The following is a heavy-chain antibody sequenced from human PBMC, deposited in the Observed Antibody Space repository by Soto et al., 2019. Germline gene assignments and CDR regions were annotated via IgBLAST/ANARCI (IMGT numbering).Heavy chain of an antibody. CDR1: GGSISSSSYY. CDR3: ARRRDQLLTYYFYGMEV. CDR2: IYYSGST. J-gene: IGHJ6*02. V-gene: IGHV4-39*01. D-gene: IGHD2-2*01. Sequence: SETLSLTCTVSGGSISSSSYYWGWIRQPPGKGLEWIGSIYYSGSTYYNPSLKSRVTISVDTSKNQFSLKLSSVTAADTTVYYCARRRDQLLTYYFYGMEVWGQGTTVTVSS.